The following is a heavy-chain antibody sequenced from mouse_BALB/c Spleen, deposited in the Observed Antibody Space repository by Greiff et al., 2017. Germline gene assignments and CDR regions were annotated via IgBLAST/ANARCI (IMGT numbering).Heavy chain of an antibody. CDR2: ISSGSSTI. J-gene: IGHJ4*01. Sequence: EVKLVESGGGLVQPGGSRKLSCAASGFTFSSFGMHWVRQAPEKGLEWVAYISSGSSTIYYADTVKGRFTISRDNPKNTLFLQMTSLRSEDTAMYYCARGLLRAMDYWGQGTSVTVSS. D-gene: IGHD2-10*01. V-gene: IGHV5-17*02. CDR1: GFTFSSFG. CDR3: ARGLLRAMDY.